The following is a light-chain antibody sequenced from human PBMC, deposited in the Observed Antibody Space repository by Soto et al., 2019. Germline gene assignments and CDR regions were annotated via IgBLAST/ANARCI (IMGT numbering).Light chain of an antibody. CDR2: LNSDGTH. Sequence: QLVLTQSPSASASLGASVRLTCTLTSGHSSYAIAWHQQQPEKGPPFLMKLNSDGTHSKGDGIPDRYSGSSSGAERYLTISSLQSEDEADYYCQTWGTGIHVFGTGTKVTVL. CDR1: SGHSSYA. V-gene: IGLV4-69*01. CDR3: QTWGTGIHV. J-gene: IGLJ1*01.